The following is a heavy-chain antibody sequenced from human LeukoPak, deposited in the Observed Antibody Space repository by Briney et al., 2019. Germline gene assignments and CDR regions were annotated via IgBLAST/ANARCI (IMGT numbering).Heavy chain of an antibody. CDR1: GFTFDDYT. J-gene: IGHJ4*02. Sequence: GGSLRLSCAASGFTFDDYTMHWVRQAPEKGLEWVSLISWDGGSTYYADSVKGRFTISRDNPKNTLYLQMNSLRAEDTAVYFCAKRGVVIRVILVGFHKEAYYFDSWGQGALVTVSS. CDR2: ISWDGGST. D-gene: IGHD3-22*01. V-gene: IGHV3-43*01. CDR3: AKRGVVIRVILVGFHKEAYYFDS.